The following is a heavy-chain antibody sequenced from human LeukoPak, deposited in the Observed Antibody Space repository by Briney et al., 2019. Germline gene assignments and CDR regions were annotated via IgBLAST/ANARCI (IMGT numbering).Heavy chain of an antibody. Sequence: PSETLSLTCTVSGGSISSYYWSWIRQPAGKGLEWIGRICTSGSTNYSPSLKSRVTMSVDTSKNQFSLKLSSVTAADTAVYYCARDPGGPLGANWFDPWGQGTLVTVSS. D-gene: IGHD1-14*01. V-gene: IGHV4-4*07. CDR2: ICTSGST. CDR3: ARDPGGPLGANWFDP. CDR1: GGSISSYY. J-gene: IGHJ5*02.